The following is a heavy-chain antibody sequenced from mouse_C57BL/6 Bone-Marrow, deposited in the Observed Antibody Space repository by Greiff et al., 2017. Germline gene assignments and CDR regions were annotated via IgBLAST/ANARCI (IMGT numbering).Heavy chain of an antibody. CDR2: IHPNSGST. J-gene: IGHJ3*01. D-gene: IGHD1-1*01. Sequence: QVQLQQPGAELVKPGASVKLSCKASGYTFTSYWMHWVKQRPGQGLEWIGMIHPNSGSTNYNEKFKSKATLTVDKSSSTAYMQLSSLTSEDSAVYYCARKDLLRYPFAYWGQGTLVTVSA. CDR1: GYTFTSYW. V-gene: IGHV1-64*01. CDR3: ARKDLLRYPFAY.